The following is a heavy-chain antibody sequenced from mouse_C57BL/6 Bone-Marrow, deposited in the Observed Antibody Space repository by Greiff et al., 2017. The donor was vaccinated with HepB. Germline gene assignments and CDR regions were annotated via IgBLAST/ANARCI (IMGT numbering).Heavy chain of an antibody. V-gene: IGHV14-4*01. CDR2: IDPENGDT. CDR3: TRAYYGSSYWYFDV. D-gene: IGHD1-1*01. J-gene: IGHJ1*03. Sequence: DVQLQESGAELVRPGASVKLSCTASGFNIKDDYMHWVKQRPEQGLEWIGWIDPENGDTEYASKFQGKATITADTSSNTAYLQLSSLTSEDTAVYYCTRAYYGSSYWYFDVWGTGTTVTVSS. CDR1: GFNIKDDY.